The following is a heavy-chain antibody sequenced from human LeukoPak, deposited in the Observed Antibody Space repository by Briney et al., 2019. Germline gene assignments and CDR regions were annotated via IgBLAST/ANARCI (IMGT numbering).Heavy chain of an antibody. CDR1: GYTFTSYA. J-gene: IGHJ4*02. Sequence: ASVKVSCKASGYTFTSYAMHWVRQAPGQRLEWMGWINAGNANTKYSQKFQGRVTITRDTSASTVYMELSSLRSEDTAVYYCARVVYNSGIFDYWGQGTLVTVSS. D-gene: IGHD6-19*01. V-gene: IGHV1-3*01. CDR2: INAGNANT. CDR3: ARVVYNSGIFDY.